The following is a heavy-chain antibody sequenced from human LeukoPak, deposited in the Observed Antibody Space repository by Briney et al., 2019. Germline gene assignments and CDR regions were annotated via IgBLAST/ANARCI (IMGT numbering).Heavy chain of an antibody. D-gene: IGHD6-13*01. Sequence: PGGSLRLSCAASGFTFSSYEMNWVRQAPGKGLEWVSYISSSGSTIYYADSVKGRFTISRDNAKNSLYLQMNSLRAEGTAVYYCARVGAPHSSSWDFDYWGQGTLVTVSS. CDR1: GFTFSSYE. CDR2: ISSSGSTI. J-gene: IGHJ4*02. V-gene: IGHV3-48*03. CDR3: ARVGAPHSSSWDFDY.